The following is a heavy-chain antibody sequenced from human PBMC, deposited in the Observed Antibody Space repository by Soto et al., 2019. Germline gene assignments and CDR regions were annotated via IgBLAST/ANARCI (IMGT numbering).Heavy chain of an antibody. D-gene: IGHD1-26*01. V-gene: IGHV1-46*01. J-gene: IGHJ6*02. CDR1: GYTFTSYY. CDR2: INPSGGST. Sequence: ASVKVSCKASGYTFTSYYMHWVRQAPGQGLEWMGIINPSGGSTSYAQKFQGRVTMTRDTSTSTVYMELSSLRSEDTAVYYCARDVEVVGAMSHGMDVWGQGTTVIVSS. CDR3: ARDVEVVGAMSHGMDV.